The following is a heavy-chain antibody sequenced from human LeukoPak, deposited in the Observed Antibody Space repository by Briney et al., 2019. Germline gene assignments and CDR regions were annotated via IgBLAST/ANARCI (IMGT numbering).Heavy chain of an antibody. CDR2: ISYDGSNK. CDR1: GFTFSSYA. CDR3: AGEAFDI. J-gene: IGHJ3*02. V-gene: IGHV3-30*04. Sequence: QPGGSLRLSCAASGFTFSSYAMHWVRQAPGKGLEWVAVISYDGSNKYYADSVKGRFTISRDNSKNTLYLQMNSLRAEDTAVYYCAGEAFDIWGQGTMVTVSS.